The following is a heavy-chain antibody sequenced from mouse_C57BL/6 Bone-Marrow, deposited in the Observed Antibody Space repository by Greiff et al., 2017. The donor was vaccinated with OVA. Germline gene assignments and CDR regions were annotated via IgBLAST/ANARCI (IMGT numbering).Heavy chain of an antibody. J-gene: IGHJ3*01. CDR1: GFTFSSYA. D-gene: IGHD1-1*01. CDR3: KRGGDDSGYSAAWVAY. Sequence: EVLLLESGEGLVKPGGSLKLSCAASGFTFSSYAMSWVRQTPEKRLEWVAYISSGGDYTYYADTFKGRSTFTRDNAWNTPYLQMSSLTSEDTAMYYCKRGGDDSGYSAAWVAYWGQGTVVTVSA. V-gene: IGHV5-9-1*02. CDR2: ISSGGDYT.